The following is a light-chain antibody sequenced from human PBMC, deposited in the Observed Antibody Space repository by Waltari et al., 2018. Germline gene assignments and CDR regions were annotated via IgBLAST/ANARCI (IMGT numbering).Light chain of an antibody. Sequence: EIVMTQSPATLSVSPGERATLSCRASQNISTHLVWYQHNPGQAPRLLIYAASTRATGTPARFSGHGSGTEFTLTISSLRSEDFALYYCQQYNTWPSFGPGTKVDIK. CDR1: QNISTH. V-gene: IGKV3-15*01. CDR3: QQYNTWPS. J-gene: IGKJ3*01. CDR2: AAS.